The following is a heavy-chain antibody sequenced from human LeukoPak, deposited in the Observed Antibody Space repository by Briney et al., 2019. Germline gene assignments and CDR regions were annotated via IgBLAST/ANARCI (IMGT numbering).Heavy chain of an antibody. CDR3: ARAMSTFGGVRNYFDS. CDR2: VSISSGTI. CDR1: GFTFSGHN. D-gene: IGHD3-16*01. J-gene: IGHJ4*02. V-gene: IGHV3-48*04. Sequence: GGSLRLSCAASGFTFSGHNMNWVRQAPGKGLEWISFVSISSGTIYYADSVKGRFKISRNNAKSSLDLEMNSLRAEDTAVYYCARAMSTFGGVRNYFDSWGQGTLVTVSS.